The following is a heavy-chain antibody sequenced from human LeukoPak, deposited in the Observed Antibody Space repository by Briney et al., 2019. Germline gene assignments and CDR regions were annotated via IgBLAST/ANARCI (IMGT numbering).Heavy chain of an antibody. CDR1: GGTFSSYA. V-gene: IGHV1-69*13. CDR3: ARGVAAGTYYYYMDV. Sequence: SVKVSCKASGGTFSSYAISWVRQAPGQGLEWMGGIIPIFGTANYAQKFQGRVTITADESTSTAYMELSSLRSEDTAVYYCARGVAAGTYYYYMDVWGKGTTVTVSS. D-gene: IGHD6-13*01. CDR2: IIPIFGTA. J-gene: IGHJ6*03.